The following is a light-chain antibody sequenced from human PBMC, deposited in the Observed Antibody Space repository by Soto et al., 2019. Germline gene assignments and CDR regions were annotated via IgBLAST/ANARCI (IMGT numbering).Light chain of an antibody. Sequence: EVVMTQSPDTLSVSPGERATLSCRASQSVSSNLAWYQQKRGQGPRLLIYGASTRATGIPARFSGSGSGTEFTLTISSLQSEDFAVYYFQQYNNWPRTFGQGTKVEIK. J-gene: IGKJ1*01. CDR2: GAS. V-gene: IGKV3-15*01. CDR1: QSVSSN. CDR3: QQYNNWPRT.